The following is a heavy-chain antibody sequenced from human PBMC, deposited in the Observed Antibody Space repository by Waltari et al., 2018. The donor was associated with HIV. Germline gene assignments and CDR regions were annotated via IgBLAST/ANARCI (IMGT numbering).Heavy chain of an antibody. CDR3: ARDITGGDFDY. Sequence: QLQLQESGPGLVKPPETLSLTCTVSGGSIRSSRYYWGWIRQPPGKGLEWIGSIYYRWSTYYNASLKSRVTISVDTSKNQFSLKLSSVTAADTAVYYCARDITGGDFDYWGQGTLVTVSS. CDR1: GGSIRSSRYY. CDR2: IYYRWST. V-gene: IGHV4-39*07. D-gene: IGHD1-20*01. J-gene: IGHJ4*02.